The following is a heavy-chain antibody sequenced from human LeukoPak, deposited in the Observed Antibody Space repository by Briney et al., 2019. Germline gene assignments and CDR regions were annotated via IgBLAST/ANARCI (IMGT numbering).Heavy chain of an antibody. J-gene: IGHJ4*02. CDR1: GFTFSSYG. CDR2: IWYDGGNK. CDR3: ARGLGESTGALDY. V-gene: IGHV3-33*01. D-gene: IGHD1-26*01. Sequence: GGSLRLSCAASGFTFSSYGMHWVRQAPGKGLEWVAVIWYDGGNKYYADSVKGRFTISGDNSKNTLYLQINSLKTEDTAVYYCARGLGESTGALDYWGQGTLVTVSS.